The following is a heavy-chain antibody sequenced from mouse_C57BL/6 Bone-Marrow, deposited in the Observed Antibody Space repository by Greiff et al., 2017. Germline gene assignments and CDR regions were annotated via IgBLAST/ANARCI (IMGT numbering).Heavy chain of an antibody. Sequence: VQLQQPGAELVKPGASVKLSCKASGYTFTSYWMQWVKQRPGQGLEWIGEIDPSDSYTNYNQKFKGKATLTVDTSSSTAYMQLSSLTSEDSAVYYCARYPGYYDDYYWGQGTTLTVSS. CDR2: IDPSDSYT. V-gene: IGHV1-50*01. CDR3: ARYPGYYDDYY. J-gene: IGHJ2*01. D-gene: IGHD2-3*01. CDR1: GYTFTSYW.